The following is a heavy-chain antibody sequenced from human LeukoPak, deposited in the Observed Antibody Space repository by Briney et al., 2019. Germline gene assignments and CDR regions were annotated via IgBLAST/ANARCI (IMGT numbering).Heavy chain of an antibody. CDR2: IIPVVDIR. J-gene: IGHJ4*02. Sequence: ASVKVSCKTSGGTFSNYGISWLRQAPGQGLQWMGRIIPVVDIRNYEQKFQGRVTITADESTSTVFLEVNSLRFDDTALYYCAREDQWDGPICGDFEDWGQGTLVTVSS. D-gene: IGHD1-26*01. V-gene: IGHV1-69*04. CDR3: AREDQWDGPICGDFED. CDR1: GGTFSNYG.